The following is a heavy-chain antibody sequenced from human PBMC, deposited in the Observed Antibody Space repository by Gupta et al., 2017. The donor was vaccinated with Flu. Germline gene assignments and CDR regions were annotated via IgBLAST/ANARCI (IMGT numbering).Heavy chain of an antibody. CDR1: SSHY. J-gene: IGHJ6*03. V-gene: IGHV4-59*08. D-gene: IGHD3-16*02. Sequence: SSHYWSWIRQPPGKGLEWIGYIFHNGNTNYKSSLRRRVTMSVDTSNNQFSLKLSSVTAADTAVYYCARSGAVSTYYYSMDVWGKGTTVTVSS. CDR2: IFHNGNT. CDR3: ARSGAVSTYYYSMDV.